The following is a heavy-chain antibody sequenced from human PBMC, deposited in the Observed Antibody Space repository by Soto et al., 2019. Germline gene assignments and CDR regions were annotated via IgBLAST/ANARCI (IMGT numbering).Heavy chain of an antibody. CDR2: IIPIFGTA. D-gene: IGHD2-15*01. Sequence: GASVKVSCKACGGTFSSYAISWVRQAPGQGLEWMGGIIPIFGTANYAQKFQGRVTITADESTSTAYMELSSLRSEDTAVYYCARTSDCSGGSCQFDYWGQGTLVTVSS. CDR1: GGTFSSYA. J-gene: IGHJ4*02. V-gene: IGHV1-69*13. CDR3: ARTSDCSGGSCQFDY.